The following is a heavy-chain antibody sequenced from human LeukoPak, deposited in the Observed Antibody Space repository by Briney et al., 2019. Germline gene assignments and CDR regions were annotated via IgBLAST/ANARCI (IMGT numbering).Heavy chain of an antibody. V-gene: IGHV4-59*08. CDR3: ARRRGSGYDLVFDY. Sequence: SETLSLTCTVSGGSISSYYWSWIRQPPGKGLEWIGYIYYSGSTNYNPSLKSRVTISVDTSKNQFSLKLSSVTAADTAVYYCARRRGSGYDLVFDYWGQGTLVTVSS. D-gene: IGHD5-12*01. J-gene: IGHJ4*02. CDR2: IYYSGST. CDR1: GGSISSYY.